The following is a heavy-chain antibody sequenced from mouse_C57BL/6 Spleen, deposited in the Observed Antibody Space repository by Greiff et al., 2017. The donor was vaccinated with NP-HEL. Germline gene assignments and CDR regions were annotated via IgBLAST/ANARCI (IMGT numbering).Heavy chain of an antibody. CDR1: GYSFTGYY. CDR2: INPSTGGT. Sequence: EVQLQQSGPELVKPGASVKISCKASGYSFTGYYMNWVKQSPEKSLEWIGEINPSTGGTTYNQKFKAKATLTVDKSSSTAYMQLKSLTSEDSAVYYCARSGRDYDGYYEAFWAYWGQGTLVTVSA. J-gene: IGHJ3*01. D-gene: IGHD2-3*01. CDR3: ARSGRDYDGYYEAFWAY. V-gene: IGHV1-42*01.